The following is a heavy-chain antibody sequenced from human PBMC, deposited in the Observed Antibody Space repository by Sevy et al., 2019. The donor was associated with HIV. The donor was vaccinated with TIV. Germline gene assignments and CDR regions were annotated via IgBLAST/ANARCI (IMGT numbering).Heavy chain of an antibody. D-gene: IGHD3-10*01. V-gene: IGHV3-21*01. CDR1: GFTFSTYT. CDR2: ITSSSNYI. Sequence: GGSLRLSCAASGFTFSTYTMNWVRQAPGKGLEWVSSITSSSNYIYYADSVKGRFTISRDHAKDSVYLQMNSLRAEDTAVYYCARPYGSGSWEAFDIWGQGTMVTVSS. J-gene: IGHJ3*02. CDR3: ARPYGSGSWEAFDI.